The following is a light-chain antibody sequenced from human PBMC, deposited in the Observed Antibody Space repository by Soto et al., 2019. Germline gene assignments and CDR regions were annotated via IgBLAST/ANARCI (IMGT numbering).Light chain of an antibody. Sequence: QASLTQPASVSGSPGQAITISFTGTITDVGSCSYVSWYQQRPGKAPKRVLYEVSDRPSGSSSRFFGSKSGNTASLTIAGLQTEDEADYYCSSYTSSSTRFGPGPLVTAL. CDR3: SSYTSSSTR. V-gene: IGLV2-14*01. CDR1: ITDVGSCSY. J-gene: IGLJ1*01. CDR2: EVS.